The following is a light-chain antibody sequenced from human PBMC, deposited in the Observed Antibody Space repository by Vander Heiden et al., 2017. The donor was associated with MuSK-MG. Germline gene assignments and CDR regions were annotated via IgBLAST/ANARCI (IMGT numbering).Light chain of an antibody. Sequence: QSALTQPRSVSGSPGQSVTISCTGTSTDVGGSNYVSWYQQHPGKAPKLIIYEVTKRPSGVPDRFSGSKSGNTASLTISGFQAEDEADYYCCSHAGSYYVFGGGTKLTVL. J-gene: IGLJ3*02. CDR2: EVT. CDR1: STDVGGSNY. V-gene: IGLV2-11*01. CDR3: CSHAGSYYV.